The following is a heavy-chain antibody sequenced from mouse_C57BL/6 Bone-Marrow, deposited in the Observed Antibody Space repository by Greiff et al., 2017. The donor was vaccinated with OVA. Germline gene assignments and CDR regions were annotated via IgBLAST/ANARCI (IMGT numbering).Heavy chain of an antibody. CDR3: ARPVYDGYYLDY. J-gene: IGHJ2*01. Sequence: DVHLVESGGDLVKPGGSLKLSCAASGFTFSSYGMSWVRQTPDKRLEWVATISSGGSYTYYPDSVKGRFTISRDNAKNTLYLQMSSLKSEDTAMYYCARPVYDGYYLDYWGQGTTLTVSS. V-gene: IGHV5-6*01. CDR2: ISSGGSYT. D-gene: IGHD2-3*01. CDR1: GFTFSSYG.